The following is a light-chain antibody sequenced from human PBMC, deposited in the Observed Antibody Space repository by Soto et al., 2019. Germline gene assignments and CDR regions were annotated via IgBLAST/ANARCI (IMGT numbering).Light chain of an antibody. CDR1: SSDIGGYNY. CDR3: VSYAASNV. V-gene: IGLV2-8*01. J-gene: IGLJ3*02. CDR2: EVN. Sequence: QSALTQPASVSGSPGQSITISCTGTSSDIGGYNYVSWYQQRPGKAPKLIIYEVNKRPSGVPDRFSGSKSGNTASLTISGLQAEDEADYFCVSYAASNVFAGGTKLTVL.